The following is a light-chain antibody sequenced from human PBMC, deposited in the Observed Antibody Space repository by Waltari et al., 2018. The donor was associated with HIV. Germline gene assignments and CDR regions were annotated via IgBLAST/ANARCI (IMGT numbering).Light chain of an antibody. CDR2: RDT. CDR1: NIGSKS. CDR3: QVWDHSTAGV. Sequence: SYELTQPLSLSVALGQTARITCGGNNIGSKSVHWYHQKPGQAPVLVIYRDTNRPSGIPERFSGSNSGNTATLTISRAQAGDEADYYCQVWDHSTAGVFGGGTKLTVL. V-gene: IGLV3-9*01. J-gene: IGLJ2*01.